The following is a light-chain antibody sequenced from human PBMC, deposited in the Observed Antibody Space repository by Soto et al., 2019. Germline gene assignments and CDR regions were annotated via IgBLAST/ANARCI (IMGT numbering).Light chain of an antibody. CDR1: QSVSSY. V-gene: IGKV3-11*01. CDR3: QQRSNRPPIT. Sequence: EIVLTQSPATLSLSPGERATLCCRASQSVSSYLAWYQQKPGQAPRLLIYDASNRATGIPARFSGSGSGTDFTLTISSLEPEDFAVYYCQQRSNRPPITFGQGTRLEVK. J-gene: IGKJ5*01. CDR2: DAS.